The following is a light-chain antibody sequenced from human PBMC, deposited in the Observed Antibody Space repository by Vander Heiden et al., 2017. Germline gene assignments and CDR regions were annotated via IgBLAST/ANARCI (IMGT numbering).Light chain of an antibody. J-gene: IGKJ2*01. Sequence: EIVLTHFPGTLSLSPGERATLSCRASQTVISNYLAWYQQKPGQAPRLLIYGASSRATGIPDRFSGSGSGTDFTLTINRLEPEDFAVYYCQQYGTSSYTFGQGTNLEIK. CDR1: QTVISNY. CDR2: GAS. V-gene: IGKV3-20*01. CDR3: QQYGTSSYT.